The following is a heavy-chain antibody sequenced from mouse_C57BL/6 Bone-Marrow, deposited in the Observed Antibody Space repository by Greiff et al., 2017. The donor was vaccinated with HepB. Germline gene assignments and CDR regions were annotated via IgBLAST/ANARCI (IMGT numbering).Heavy chain of an antibody. J-gene: IGHJ3*01. CDR3: ARHGSLDSSGLAWFAY. CDR1: GYTFTEYT. CDR2: FYPGSGSI. D-gene: IGHD3-2*02. V-gene: IGHV1-62-2*01. Sequence: QVQLKESGAELVKPGASVKLSCKASGYTFTEYTIHWVKQRSGQGLEWIGWFYPGSGSIKYNEKFKDKATLTADKSSSTVYMELSRLTSEDSAVYFCARHGSLDSSGLAWFAYWGQGTLVTVSA.